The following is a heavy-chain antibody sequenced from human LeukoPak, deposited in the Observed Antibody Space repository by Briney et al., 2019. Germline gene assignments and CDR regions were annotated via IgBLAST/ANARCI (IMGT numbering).Heavy chain of an antibody. Sequence: ETLSLTCAVYGGSFSGYYWSWIRQPPGKGLEWVGRIKSKTDGGTTDYAAPVKGRFTISRDDSKNTLYLQMNSLKTEDTAVYYCTTTVAGTNYWGQGTLVTVSS. D-gene: IGHD6-19*01. V-gene: IGHV3-15*01. CDR2: IKSKTDGGTT. CDR3: TTTVAGTNY. CDR1: GGSFSGYY. J-gene: IGHJ4*02.